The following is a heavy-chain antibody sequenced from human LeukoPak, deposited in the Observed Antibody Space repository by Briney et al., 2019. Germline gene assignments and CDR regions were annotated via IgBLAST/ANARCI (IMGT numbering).Heavy chain of an antibody. CDR1: GFTFSNYE. V-gene: IGHV3-48*03. CDR3: ARDVVITSPLGYYHYGMDV. D-gene: IGHD3-22*01. Sequence: PGGSLRLSCAASGFTFSNYEMNWVRQAPGKGLGWVSYISSSVTTMYYADSVKGRFTISRDNAKNSLYLQMNSLRAEDTAVYYCARDVVITSPLGYYHYGMDVWGQGTTVTVSS. J-gene: IGHJ6*02. CDR2: ISSSVTTM.